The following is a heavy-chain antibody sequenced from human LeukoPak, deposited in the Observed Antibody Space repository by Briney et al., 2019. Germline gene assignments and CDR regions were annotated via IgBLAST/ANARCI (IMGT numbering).Heavy chain of an antibody. Sequence: GGSLRLSCAASGFTFSSYAMSWVRQAPGKGLEWVGFIRSKAYGGTTEYAASVKGRFTISRDDSKSIAYLQMNSLKTEDTAVYYCTRGNPGSWEHLYYYYYMDVWGKGTTVTVSS. J-gene: IGHJ6*03. CDR1: GFTFSSYA. CDR2: IRSKAYGGTT. V-gene: IGHV3-49*04. D-gene: IGHD1-26*01. CDR3: TRGNPGSWEHLYYYYYMDV.